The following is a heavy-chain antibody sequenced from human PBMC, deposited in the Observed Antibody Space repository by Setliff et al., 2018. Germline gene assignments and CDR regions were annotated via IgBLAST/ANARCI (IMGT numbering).Heavy chain of an antibody. V-gene: IGHV3-23*01. CDR1: GFTFSSYA. J-gene: IGHJ4*02. CDR3: ARGSYSSSL. D-gene: IGHD6-6*01. CDR2: ISTSGGST. Sequence: GESLKISCAGSGFTFSSYAMSWVRQAPGKGLEWVADISTSGGSTYYADSVKGRFTLSRDNSKNTLYLQMNSLRAEDTAVYYCARGSYSSSLGGQGTLVTVST.